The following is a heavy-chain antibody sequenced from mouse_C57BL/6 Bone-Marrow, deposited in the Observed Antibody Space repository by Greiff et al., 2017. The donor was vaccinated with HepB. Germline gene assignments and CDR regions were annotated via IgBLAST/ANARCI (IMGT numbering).Heavy chain of an antibody. CDR2: ISSGSSTI. CDR3: ARRDYVSFDY. D-gene: IGHD2-4*01. CDR1: GFTFSDYG. V-gene: IGHV5-17*01. J-gene: IGHJ2*01. Sequence: EVKLMESGGGLVKPGGSLKLSCAASGFTFSDYGMHWVRQAPEKGLECVAYISSGSSTIYYADTVKGRFTISRDNAKNTLFLQMTSLRSEDTAMYYCARRDYVSFDYWGQGTTLTVSS.